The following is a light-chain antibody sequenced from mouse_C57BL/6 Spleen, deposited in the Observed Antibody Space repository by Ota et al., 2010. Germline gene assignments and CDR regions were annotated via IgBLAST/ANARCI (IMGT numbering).Light chain of an antibody. J-gene: IGKJ4*01. CDR3: QQYSSYPFT. V-gene: IGKV8-28*01. Sequence: DIVMTQSPSSLSVSAGEKVTMSCKSSQSLLNSGNQKNYLAWYQQKPGQPPKLLIYGASTRHTGVPDRFTGSGSGTDFTLTISNVQSEDLADYFCQQYSSYPFTFGSGTKLEIK. CDR2: GAS. CDR1: QSLLNSGNQKNY.